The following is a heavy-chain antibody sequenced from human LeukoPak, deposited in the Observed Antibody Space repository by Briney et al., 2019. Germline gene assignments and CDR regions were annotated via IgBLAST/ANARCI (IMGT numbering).Heavy chain of an antibody. CDR2: IGGST. Sequence: ASVKVSCTASGYTFSNYYIHWVRQAPGQGLEWMGIIGGSTNYAQTFQGRVTMTRDTSTSTFYMELSSLRSEDTAVYYCARVRDGYNDAYDIWGQGTMVTV. D-gene: IGHD5-24*01. CDR1: GYTFSNYY. J-gene: IGHJ3*02. V-gene: IGHV1-46*01. CDR3: ARVRDGYNDAYDI.